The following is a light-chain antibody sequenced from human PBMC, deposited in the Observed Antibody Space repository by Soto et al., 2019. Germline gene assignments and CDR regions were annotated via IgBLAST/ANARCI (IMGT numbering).Light chain of an antibody. CDR1: SSDFDSNNL. CDR2: EVS. CDR3: CSYVGIWL. J-gene: IGLJ3*02. V-gene: IGLV2-23*02. Sequence: QSVLAQPASVSGSPGQSITFSCTGSSSDFDSNNLVSWYQQHPGKAPKLIIYEVSKRPSGISNRFSGSMSGNTASLTISGLQTEDEGDYFCCSYVGIWLFGGGTKLTVL.